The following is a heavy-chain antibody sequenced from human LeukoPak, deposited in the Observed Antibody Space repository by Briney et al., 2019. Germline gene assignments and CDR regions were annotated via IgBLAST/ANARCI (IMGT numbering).Heavy chain of an antibody. J-gene: IGHJ6*03. CDR1: GYSISNGYY. D-gene: IGHD6-13*01. Sequence: SETLSLTCTVSGYSISNGYYGGWIRQPPGHGLEWIGSIYYSGSTYYNPSLKSRVTISVDTSKNQFSLKLSSVTAADTAVYYCARHPRSWYYYYYYMDVWGKGTTVTISS. CDR3: ARHPRSWYYYYYYMDV. CDR2: IYYSGST. V-gene: IGHV4-38-2*02.